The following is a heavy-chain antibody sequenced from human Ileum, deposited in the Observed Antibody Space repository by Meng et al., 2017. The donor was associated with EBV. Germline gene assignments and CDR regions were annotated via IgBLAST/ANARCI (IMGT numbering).Heavy chain of an antibody. CDR1: GYTFTGYY. CDR2: INPNSGGT. D-gene: IGHD3-10*01. J-gene: IGHJ4*02. Sequence: GPLVQSGAEVKKPGASVKVSCKASGYTFTGYYMHWVRQAPGQGLEWMGRINPNSGGTNYAQKFQGRVTMTRDTSIRTAYMELSRLRSDDTAVYYCARVGYGSGSFRFNYWGQGTLVTVSS. V-gene: IGHV1-2*06. CDR3: ARVGYGSGSFRFNY.